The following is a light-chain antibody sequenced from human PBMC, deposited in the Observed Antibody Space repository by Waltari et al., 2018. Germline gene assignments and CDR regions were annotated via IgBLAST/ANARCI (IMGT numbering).Light chain of an antibody. CDR2: DDT. V-gene: IGLV3-21*02. J-gene: IGLJ3*02. CDR3: HVWDSNTGV. CDR1: NIESKG. Sequence: SYVLTQPPSLSVAPGQTAKISCGGNNIESKGVHWYKQKPGQAPLLVMDDDTERPSGLPERFAGSNAGNTTSLTISRVDAGDEADYYCHVWDSNTGVFGGGTKLTVL.